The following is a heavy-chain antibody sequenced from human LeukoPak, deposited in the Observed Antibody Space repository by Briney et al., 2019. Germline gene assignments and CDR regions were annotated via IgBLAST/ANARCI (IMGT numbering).Heavy chain of an antibody. CDR3: ARVIDQVAGLQVTGLFDY. D-gene: IGHD4-11*01. J-gene: IGHJ4*02. Sequence: ASVKVSCKASGYTFSSYAMNWVRQAPGQGLEWMGWINTNTGNPTYAQGFTGRFVFSLDTSVSTAYLQISSLKAEDTAVYYCARVIDQVAGLQVTGLFDYWGQGTLVTVSS. V-gene: IGHV7-4-1*02. CDR2: INTNTGNP. CDR1: GYTFSSYA.